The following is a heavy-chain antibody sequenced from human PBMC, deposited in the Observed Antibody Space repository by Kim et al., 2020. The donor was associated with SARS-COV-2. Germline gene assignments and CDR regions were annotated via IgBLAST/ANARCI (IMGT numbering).Heavy chain of an antibody. J-gene: IGHJ4*02. CDR1: GFTFSSYS. CDR3: ARIPYSSGWEYYFDY. D-gene: IGHD6-19*01. V-gene: IGHV3-21*01. CDR2: ISSSSSYI. Sequence: GGSLRLSCAASGFTFSSYSMNWVRQAPGKGLEWVSSISSSSSYIYYADSEKGRFTISRDNAKNSLYLQMNSLRAEDTAVYYCARIPYSSGWEYYFDYWGQGTLVTVSS.